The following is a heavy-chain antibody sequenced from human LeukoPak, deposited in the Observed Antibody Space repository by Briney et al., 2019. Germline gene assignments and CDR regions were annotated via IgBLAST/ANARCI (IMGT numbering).Heavy chain of an antibody. J-gene: IGHJ4*02. CDR3: ATDGSGYRY. CDR1: GFTFSTYD. Sequence: GGSLRLSCVASGFTFSTYDMHWVRQAPGKGLEWVAYIRYDGSNKYYADSVKGRFTISRDNYKNTLYLQMNSLRAEDTAVYYCATDGSGYRYWGRGTLVTVSS. D-gene: IGHD5-12*01. V-gene: IGHV3-30*02. CDR2: IRYDGSNK.